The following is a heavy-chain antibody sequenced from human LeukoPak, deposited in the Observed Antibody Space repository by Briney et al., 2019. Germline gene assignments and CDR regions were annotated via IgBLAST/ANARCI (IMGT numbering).Heavy chain of an antibody. Sequence: GGSLRLSCAASGFTFSSYSMNWVRQAPGKGLEWVSSISSSSSYIYYADSVKGRFTISRDNAKNSLYLQMNSLRAEDTAVYYCARAVRGVILFDCWGQGTLVTVSS. CDR1: GFTFSSYS. CDR2: ISSSSSYI. V-gene: IGHV3-21*01. J-gene: IGHJ4*02. D-gene: IGHD3-10*01. CDR3: ARAVRGVILFDC.